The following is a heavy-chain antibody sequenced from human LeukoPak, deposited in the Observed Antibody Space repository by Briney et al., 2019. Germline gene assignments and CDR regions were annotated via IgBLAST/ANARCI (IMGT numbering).Heavy chain of an antibody. V-gene: IGHV1-2*02. CDR2: INPNRGGT. Sequence: ASVKVSCKASGYTFTGYYMHWVRQALGQGLGGMGWINPNRGGTNYAQKFQGRVTMTRDTSISTAYMELSRLRSDDTAVYYCARRKEGYSSGWYYFDYWGQGTLVTVSS. CDR1: GYTFTGYY. CDR3: ARRKEGYSSGWYYFDY. J-gene: IGHJ4*02. D-gene: IGHD6-19*01.